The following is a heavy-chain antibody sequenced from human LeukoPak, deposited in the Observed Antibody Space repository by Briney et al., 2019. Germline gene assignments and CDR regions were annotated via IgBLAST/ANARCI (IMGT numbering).Heavy chain of an antibody. Sequence: RGSLRLSCAASGFTFSRYWMNWVRQTPGKGLEWVANIKEDGSEKNYVDSVKGRFTISRDNTKNSLYLQMNSLTAEDTAVYYCASARFCDYWGQGTLVTVSS. J-gene: IGHJ4*02. V-gene: IGHV3-7*01. D-gene: IGHD3-3*01. CDR1: GFTFSRYW. CDR3: ASARFCDY. CDR2: IKEDGSEK.